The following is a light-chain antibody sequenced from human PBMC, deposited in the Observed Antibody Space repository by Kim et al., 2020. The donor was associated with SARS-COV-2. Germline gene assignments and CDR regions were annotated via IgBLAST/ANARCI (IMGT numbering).Light chain of an antibody. V-gene: IGKV3-20*01. CDR3: QQYGSSPYT. CDR2: GAS. Sequence: EIVLTQSPGTLSLSPGERATLSCRASQSVSNNYLAWYQQEPGQAPRLLIYGASTRATGIPDRFSGSGSGTDFTLTINRLEPEDFAVYYCQQYGSSPYTFGQGTKLEIK. J-gene: IGKJ2*01. CDR1: QSVSNNY.